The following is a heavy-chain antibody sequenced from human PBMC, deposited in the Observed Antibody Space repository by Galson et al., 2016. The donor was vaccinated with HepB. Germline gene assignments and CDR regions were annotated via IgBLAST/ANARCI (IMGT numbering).Heavy chain of an antibody. Sequence: SLRLSCAASGFIFSSYGMHWVRQAPGKGLEWVAVIWYDGNEYYADSVKGRFTISRDNSKNTLYLQMNTLRAEDTAVYYCARGRNGFASSTDHWGQGTLVTVSS. V-gene: IGHV3-33*01. CDR1: GFIFSSYG. D-gene: IGHD1-26*01. CDR3: ARGRNGFASSTDH. CDR2: IWYDGNE. J-gene: IGHJ4*02.